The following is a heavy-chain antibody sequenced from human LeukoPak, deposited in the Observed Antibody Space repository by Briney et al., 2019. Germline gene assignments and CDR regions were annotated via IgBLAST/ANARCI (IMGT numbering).Heavy chain of an antibody. CDR2: IWYDGSNK. CDR3: AKDKGAHDSSGWYWGAFDI. Sequence: PGGSLRLSCAASGFTFSSYGMHWVRQAPGKGLEWVAVIWYDGSNKYYADSVKGRFTISRDNSKNTLYLQMNSLRAEDTAVYYCAKDKGAHDSSGWYWGAFDIGGQGTMVTVSS. J-gene: IGHJ3*02. V-gene: IGHV3-33*06. D-gene: IGHD6-19*01. CDR1: GFTFSSYG.